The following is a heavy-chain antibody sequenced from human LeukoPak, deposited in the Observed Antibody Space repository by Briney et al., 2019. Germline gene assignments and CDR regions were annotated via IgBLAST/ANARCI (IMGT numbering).Heavy chain of an antibody. CDR2: IYWNDDK. J-gene: IGHJ4*02. Sequence: ESGPTLVKPTQTLTLTCTFSGFSLSTSGVGVGWIRQPPGKALEWLSLIYWNDDKRYSPSLKSRVTITKDTSKNQVVLTMTNMDPVDTATYYCAHRRREGTVTTGFDYWGQGTLVTVSS. V-gene: IGHV2-5*01. CDR3: AHRRREGTVTTGFDY. CDR1: GFSLSTSGVG. D-gene: IGHD4-17*01.